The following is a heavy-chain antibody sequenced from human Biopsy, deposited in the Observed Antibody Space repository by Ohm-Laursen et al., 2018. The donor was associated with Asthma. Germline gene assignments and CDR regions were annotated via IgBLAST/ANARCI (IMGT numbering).Heavy chain of an antibody. CDR2: ISYDGSNK. D-gene: IGHD6-19*01. J-gene: IGHJ4*02. CDR1: GFSFNSYG. Sequence: SLRLSCAATGFSFNSYGMHWVRQAPGKGLEWVAVISYDGSNKYYADSVKGRFTISRDNSKNTLYLQMNSLGAEDTAVYYCARESSVAGSSDFDYWGQGTLVTVSS. CDR3: ARESSVAGSSDFDY. V-gene: IGHV3-30*03.